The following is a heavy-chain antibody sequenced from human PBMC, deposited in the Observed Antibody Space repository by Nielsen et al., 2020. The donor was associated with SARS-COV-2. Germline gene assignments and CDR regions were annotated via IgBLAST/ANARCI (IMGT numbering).Heavy chain of an antibody. V-gene: IGHV4-34*01. CDR1: GASFTAYH. J-gene: IGHJ3*01. Sequence: SETLSLTCAVHGASFTAYHWSWIRQSPGRGLEWIGEINHNGRANYNPSLKSRVTISVDTSKSHFSLKLNSVTAADTADYYCARGKRGVAFDVWGQGPMVTVSS. D-gene: IGHD3-10*01. CDR2: INHNGRA. CDR3: ARGKRGVAFDV.